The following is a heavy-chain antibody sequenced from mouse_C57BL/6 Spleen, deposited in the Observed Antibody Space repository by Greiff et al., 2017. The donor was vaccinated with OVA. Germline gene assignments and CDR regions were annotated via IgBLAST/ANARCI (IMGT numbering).Heavy chain of an antibody. J-gene: IGHJ2*01. CDR3: ARSYYGSSYLYFDY. CDR1: GYTFTDYN. D-gene: IGHD1-1*01. Sequence: EVHLVESGPELVKPGASVKIPCKASGYTFTDYNMDWVKQSHGKSLEWIGDINPNNGGTIYNQKFKGKATLTVDKSSSTAYMELRSLTSEDTAVYYCARSYYGSSYLYFDYWGQGTTLTVSS. CDR2: INPNNGGT. V-gene: IGHV1-18*01.